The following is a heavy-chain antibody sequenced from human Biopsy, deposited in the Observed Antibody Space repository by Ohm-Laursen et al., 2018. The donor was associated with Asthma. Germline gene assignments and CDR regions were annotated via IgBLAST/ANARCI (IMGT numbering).Heavy chain of an antibody. J-gene: IGHJ4*02. D-gene: IGHD4-17*01. Sequence: ASETASCQIYAHSLTDLSMHWARQAPGQGLEWMGGHDHEEGGTVNARRFQGRVTMTEDTSTDTAYMELSSLSSDDTAVYYCASDFPKDYVRYNFQFWGQGTLVTVPS. CDR3: ASDFPKDYVRYNFQF. CDR1: AHSLTDLS. V-gene: IGHV1-24*01. CDR2: HDHEEGGT.